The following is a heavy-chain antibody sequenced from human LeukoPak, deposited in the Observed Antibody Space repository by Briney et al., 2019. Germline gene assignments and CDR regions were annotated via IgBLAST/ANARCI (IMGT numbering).Heavy chain of an antibody. D-gene: IGHD3-10*01. V-gene: IGHV4-59*01. Sequence: PSETLSLTCTVSGGSISNYYWRWIRQPPGKGLEGIGYIYYSGSTKYKPSLKNRVTISVDTSKNQFSLKLSSVTAADTAVYYCARDNGSGSYSWEAYAFDIWGQGTMVTVSS. CDR3: ARDNGSGSYSWEAYAFDI. CDR1: GGSISNYY. J-gene: IGHJ3*02. CDR2: IYYSGST.